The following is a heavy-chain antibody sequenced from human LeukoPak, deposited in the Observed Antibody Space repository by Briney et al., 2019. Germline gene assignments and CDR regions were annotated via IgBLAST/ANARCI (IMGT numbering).Heavy chain of an antibody. D-gene: IGHD3-10*01. CDR1: GFTFSSYA. V-gene: IGHV3-23*01. J-gene: IGHJ4*02. CDR2: ISDSGGST. Sequence: GGSLRLSCAASGFTFSSYAMSWVRQAPGKGLEWVSAISDSGGSTYYADSVKGRFTISRDNSKNTLYLQMNSLRAEDTAVYYCAKDKWFGGDSYWGQGTLVTVSS. CDR3: AKDKWFGGDSY.